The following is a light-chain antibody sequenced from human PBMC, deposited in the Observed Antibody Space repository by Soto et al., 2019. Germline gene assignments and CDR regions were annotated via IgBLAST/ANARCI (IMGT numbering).Light chain of an antibody. CDR2: GNS. Sequence: QPVLTQPPSVSGAPGQRVTISCTGSSSNIWAGYDVHWYQQLPGTAPKLLIYGNSNRPSGVPDRFSGSKSGTSASLAITGLQAEDEADYYCQSYDSSLPWVFGGGTKLTVL. V-gene: IGLV1-40*01. CDR3: QSYDSSLPWV. J-gene: IGLJ3*02. CDR1: SSNIWAGYD.